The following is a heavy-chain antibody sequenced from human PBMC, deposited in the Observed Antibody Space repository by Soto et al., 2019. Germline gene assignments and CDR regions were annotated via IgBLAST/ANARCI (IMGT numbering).Heavy chain of an antibody. Sequence: EQLVQSGAEVKKPGESLKISCKAYGYRFTTYWIGWVRQMPGKGLEWMGIIYPGDFETKYSPSFQGQVTISVDNSINTAYLQRSSLKASDTAIYYCARAGGRYCSTSSCYLFDPWGQGTQVTVSS. CDR1: GYRFTTYW. D-gene: IGHD2-2*01. CDR3: ARAGGRYCSTSSCYLFDP. J-gene: IGHJ5*02. V-gene: IGHV5-51*03. CDR2: IYPGDFET.